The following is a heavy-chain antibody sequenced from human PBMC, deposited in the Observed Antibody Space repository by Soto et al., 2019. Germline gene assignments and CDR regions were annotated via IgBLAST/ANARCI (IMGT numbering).Heavy chain of an antibody. Sequence: GGSLRLSCAASGFTFSSYSMHWVRQAPGKGLEWVAVISYDGSNKYYADSVKGRFTISRDNSKNTLYLQMNSLRAEDTAVYYCAKGSIVGATKDWFDPWGQGTLVTVSS. V-gene: IGHV3-30*18. D-gene: IGHD1-26*01. CDR3: AKGSIVGATKDWFDP. J-gene: IGHJ5*02. CDR2: ISYDGSNK. CDR1: GFTFSSYS.